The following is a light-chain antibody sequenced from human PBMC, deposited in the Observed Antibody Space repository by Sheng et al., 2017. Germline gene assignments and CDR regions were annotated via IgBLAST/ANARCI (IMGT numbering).Light chain of an antibody. CDR2: DAS. CDR1: QSVSSY. J-gene: IGKJ1*01. V-gene: IGKV3-11*01. CDR3: QQHSSWPPT. Sequence: EIVLTQSPATLSLSPGERATLSCRASQSVSSYLAWYQQKPGRAPRLLIYDASNRATGIPARFSGGGSGTDFTLTISSLEPEDFAVFYXQQHSSWPPTFGQGTKVKI.